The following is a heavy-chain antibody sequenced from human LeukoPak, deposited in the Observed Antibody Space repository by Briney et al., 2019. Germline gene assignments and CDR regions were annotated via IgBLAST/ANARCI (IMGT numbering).Heavy chain of an antibody. CDR3: ARGGRKLFNCGGDCYTGDY. CDR2: ISYDGSNK. CDR1: GFTFSSYW. Sequence: GGSLRLSCAASGFTFSSYWMSWVRQAPGKGLEWVAVISYDGSNKYYADSVKGRFTISRDNSKNTLYLQMNSLRAEDTAVYYCARGGRKLFNCGGDCYTGDYWGQGTLVTVSS. V-gene: IGHV3-30*03. D-gene: IGHD2-21*02. J-gene: IGHJ4*02.